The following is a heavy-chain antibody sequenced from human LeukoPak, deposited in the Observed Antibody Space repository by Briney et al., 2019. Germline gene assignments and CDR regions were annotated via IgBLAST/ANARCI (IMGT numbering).Heavy chain of an antibody. Sequence: ASVKVSCKTSGYTFTSFDINWVRHTTGHGPEWMGWVNCDNGNTRYARKFQGRVAIARDTSTSTVYLELNNLSSDDTAMYYCTRGPFLNGNAYNWFDPWGQGTLDTVSS. CDR1: GYTFTSFD. J-gene: IGHJ5*02. D-gene: IGHD1-20*01. CDR3: TRGPFLNGNAYNWFDP. CDR2: VNCDNGNT. V-gene: IGHV1-8*03.